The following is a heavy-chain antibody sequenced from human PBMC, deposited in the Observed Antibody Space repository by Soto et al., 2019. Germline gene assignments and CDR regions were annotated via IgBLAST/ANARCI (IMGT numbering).Heavy chain of an antibody. CDR1: GYTFTGYY. J-gene: IGHJ6*02. D-gene: IGHD4-17*01. CDR3: ARDRSTTVTTPQGSSYYYYYGMDV. Sequence: ASVKVSCKASGYTFTGYYMHWVRQAPGQGLEWMGWINPNSGGTNYAQKFQGWVTMTRDTSISTAYMELSRLRSDDTAVYYCARDRSTTVTTPQGSSYYYYYGMDVWGQGTTVTVSS. CDR2: INPNSGGT. V-gene: IGHV1-2*04.